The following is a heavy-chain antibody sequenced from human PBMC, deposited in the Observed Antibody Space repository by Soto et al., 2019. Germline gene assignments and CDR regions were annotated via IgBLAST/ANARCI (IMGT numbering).Heavy chain of an antibody. CDR2: IIPIFGTA. J-gene: IGHJ5*02. CDR1: GYTLTELS. V-gene: IGHV1-69*13. CDR3: ARLVRNWFDP. D-gene: IGHD3-22*01. Sequence: SVKVSCKVSGYTLTELSMHWVRQAPGQGLEWMGGIIPIFGTANYAQKFQGRVTITADESTSTAYMELSSLRSEDTAVYYCARLVRNWFDPWGQGTLVTVSS.